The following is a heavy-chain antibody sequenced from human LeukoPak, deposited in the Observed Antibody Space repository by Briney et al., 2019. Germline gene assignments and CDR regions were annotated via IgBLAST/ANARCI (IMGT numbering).Heavy chain of an antibody. V-gene: IGHV1-2*02. Sequence: ASAKVSCKASGYTFTGHYMHWVRQAPGQGLEWMGWINPKNAGTNYAQKFQGRVTMTRDTSTGTAYMELSRLRSDDTAVYYCARTLYISAAPGGFDYWGQGTLVTVSS. J-gene: IGHJ4*02. D-gene: IGHD6-13*01. CDR3: ARTLYISAAPGGFDY. CDR2: INPKNAGT. CDR1: GYTFTGHY.